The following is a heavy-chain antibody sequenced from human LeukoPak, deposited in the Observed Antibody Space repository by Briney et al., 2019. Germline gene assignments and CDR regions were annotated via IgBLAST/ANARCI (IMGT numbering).Heavy chain of an antibody. CDR1: GGSISRGGYS. V-gene: IGHV4-30-2*01. CDR2: IYHSGTT. J-gene: IGHJ3*02. D-gene: IGHD3-22*01. CDR3: ARAGEYYHDNSGYYPNDAFDI. Sequence: SETLSLTCAVSGGSISRGGYSWSWIRQPPGKGLEWIGYIYHSGTTYYNPSLKSRVTISVDRSKNQFSLKLSSVTAADTAVYYCARAGEYYHDNSGYYPNDAFDIWGQGTMVTVSS.